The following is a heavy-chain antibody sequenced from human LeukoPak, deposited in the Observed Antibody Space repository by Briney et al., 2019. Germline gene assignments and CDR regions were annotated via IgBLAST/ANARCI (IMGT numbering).Heavy chain of an antibody. CDR2: ISSSSSYI. J-gene: IGHJ4*02. V-gene: IGHV3-21*01. CDR3: ARGPIVGATRYDY. D-gene: IGHD1-26*01. CDR1: GFTFSSYS. Sequence: GGSLRLSCAASGFTFSSYSMNWVRQAPGKGLEWVSSISSSSSYIYYADSVKGRFTISRDNAKNSLYLQMNSLRAEDTAVYYCARGPIVGATRYDYWGQGTLVTVSS.